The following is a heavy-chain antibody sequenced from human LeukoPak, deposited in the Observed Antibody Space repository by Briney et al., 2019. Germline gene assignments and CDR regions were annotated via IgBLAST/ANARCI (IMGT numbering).Heavy chain of an antibody. CDR2: IYTSGST. D-gene: IGHD6-13*01. V-gene: IGHV4-4*07. CDR3: ARDRVAAAADY. CDR1: GGPISSYY. J-gene: IGHJ4*02. Sequence: SETLSLTSSVSGGPISSYYWSWIRQPAGKGLEWIGRIYTSGSTNYNPSLKSRVTMSVDTSKNQFSLKLSSVTAADTAVYYCARDRVAAAADYWGQGTLVTVSS.